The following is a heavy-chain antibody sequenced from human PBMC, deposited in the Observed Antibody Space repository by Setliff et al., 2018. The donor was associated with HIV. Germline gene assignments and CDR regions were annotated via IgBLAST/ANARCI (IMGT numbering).Heavy chain of an antibody. Sequence: GSLRLSCAAFGFTFSTYWMSWVRQAPGKGLEWVANIKQDGSEKNYMDSVKGRFTISRDNAKNSLYLHMSSLGVEDTAVYYCARDVSWRVRTYIDYWGQGALVTVS. V-gene: IGHV3-7*01. CDR3: ARDVSWRVRTYIDY. J-gene: IGHJ4*02. CDR2: IKQDGSEK. CDR1: GFTFSTYW. D-gene: IGHD3-3*01.